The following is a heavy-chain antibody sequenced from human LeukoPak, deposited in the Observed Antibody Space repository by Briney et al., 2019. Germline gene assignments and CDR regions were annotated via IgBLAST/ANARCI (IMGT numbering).Heavy chain of an antibody. J-gene: IGHJ4*02. V-gene: IGHV3-48*01. CDR1: GFTLSSYS. CDR3: ARDEYYDSSGYTS. D-gene: IGHD3-22*01. CDR2: ISSSGSTI. Sequence: GGAPRLSLAASGFTLSSYSMTRGRQAPGEGGEGLLYISSSGSTIYYADSVKGRFTISRDNAKNSLYLQMNSLRAEDTAVYYCARDEYYDSSGYTSWGQGTLVTVSS.